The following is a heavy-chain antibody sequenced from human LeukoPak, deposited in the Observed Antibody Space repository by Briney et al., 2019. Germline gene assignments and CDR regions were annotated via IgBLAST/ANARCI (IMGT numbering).Heavy chain of an antibody. Sequence: GGSLRLSCVASGLTFSNSAMTWVRQGPGKGLEWVSSISGETNNTYYSDSVKGRFTVSRDNSKNTVFLQMNSLRAEDTAVYYCAKVRLDFWTTKYYFDYWGQGTLVTVSS. D-gene: IGHD3-3*01. V-gene: IGHV3-23*01. CDR3: AKVRLDFWTTKYYFDY. CDR2: ISGETNNT. CDR1: GLTFSNSA. J-gene: IGHJ4*02.